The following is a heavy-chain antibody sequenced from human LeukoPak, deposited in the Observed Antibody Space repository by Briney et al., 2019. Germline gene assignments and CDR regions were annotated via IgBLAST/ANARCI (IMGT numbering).Heavy chain of an antibody. CDR2: VFYPGST. V-gene: IGHV4-59*11. J-gene: IGHJ4*02. Sequence: SETLSLTCTVSGGSINSHYWSWIRQPPGKGLEWIGYVFYPGSTNYNPSLKSRVTMSLDTSRDQFSLRLTSVTAVDTAIYYCASRPADSTWYGVFDYWSQGTLVTVSS. CDR3: ASRPADSTWYGVFDY. D-gene: IGHD6-13*01. CDR1: GGSINSHY.